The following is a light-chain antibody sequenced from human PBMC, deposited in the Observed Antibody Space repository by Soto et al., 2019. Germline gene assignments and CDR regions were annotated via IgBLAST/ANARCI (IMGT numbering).Light chain of an antibody. J-gene: IGKJ5*01. Sequence: EIVLTQSPATLSLSPGERATLSCMASQSVSSYLAWYQQKPGQAPRLLIYAASNRSTGIPARFSGSGSGTDFTLTISSLEPEYCAVYYCQQRSNWPPITFGQGTRVE. CDR1: QSVSSY. CDR2: AAS. CDR3: QQRSNWPPIT. V-gene: IGKV3-11*01.